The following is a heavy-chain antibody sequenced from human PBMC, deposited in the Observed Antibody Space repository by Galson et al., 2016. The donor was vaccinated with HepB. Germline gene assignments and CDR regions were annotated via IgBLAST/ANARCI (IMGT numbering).Heavy chain of an antibody. V-gene: IGHV1-69*04. Sequence: KVSCKASGGTFSNYAISWVRQAPGQGLEWVGRIIPILDIANYAQGFQGRVTITADKSTSTAYMELSSLRSEDTAVYYCARGLGSGWFGVLNYWGQGTLITVSS. CDR2: IIPILDIA. CDR3: ARGLGSGWFGVLNY. CDR1: GGTFSNYA. D-gene: IGHD6-19*01. J-gene: IGHJ4*02.